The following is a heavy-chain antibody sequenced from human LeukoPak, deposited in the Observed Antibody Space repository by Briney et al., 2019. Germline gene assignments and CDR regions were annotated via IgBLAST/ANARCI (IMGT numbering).Heavy chain of an antibody. CDR2: INPETGGT. J-gene: IGHJ4*02. Sequence: ASVKVSCKASGYTFTGYYMHWVRQAPGQGLEWMGWINPETGGTNYARKFQGRVTMTTDTSTSTAYMELRSLRSDDTAVYYCARTGLYCSSTSCYPFDYWGQGTLVTVSS. CDR1: GYTFTGYY. D-gene: IGHD2-2*01. V-gene: IGHV1-2*02. CDR3: ARTGLYCSSTSCYPFDY.